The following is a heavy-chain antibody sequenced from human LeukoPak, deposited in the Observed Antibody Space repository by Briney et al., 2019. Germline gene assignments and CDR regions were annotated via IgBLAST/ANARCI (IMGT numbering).Heavy chain of an antibody. Sequence: ASVKVSCKASGYTFTSYGISWVRQAPGQGLEWMGWISAYNGNTNYAQKLQGRVTMTTDTSTSTAYMEPRSLRSDDTAVYYCASAPGYGGNSYFDYWGQGTLVTVSS. V-gene: IGHV1-18*01. D-gene: IGHD4-23*01. CDR2: ISAYNGNT. CDR3: ASAPGYGGNSYFDY. CDR1: GYTFTSYG. J-gene: IGHJ4*02.